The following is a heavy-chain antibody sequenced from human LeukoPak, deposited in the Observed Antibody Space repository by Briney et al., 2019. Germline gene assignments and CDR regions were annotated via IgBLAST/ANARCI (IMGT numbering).Heavy chain of an antibody. J-gene: IGHJ4*02. CDR3: ASRGYSSGWYPHLC. CDR2: IYYSGST. D-gene: IGHD6-19*01. CDR1: GGSISSSSYY. V-gene: IGHV4-39*01. Sequence: SETLSLTCTVSGGSISSSSYYWGWIRQPPGKGLEWIGSIYYSGSTYYNPSLKSRVTISVDTSKKQFSLKLSSVTAADTAVYYCASRGYSSGWYPHLCWGQGTLVTVSP.